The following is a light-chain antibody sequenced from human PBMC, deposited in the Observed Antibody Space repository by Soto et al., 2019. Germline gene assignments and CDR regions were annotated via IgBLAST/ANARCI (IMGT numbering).Light chain of an antibody. CDR1: QSVGNY. CDR2: DVS. V-gene: IGKV3-11*01. J-gene: IGKJ4*01. Sequence: EIVLTQSPATLSLSLGERATLSCRARQSVGNYLGWYQQRPGQAPRLLMSDVSRRATGIPARFSGSGSGTDFTLTISSLEPEDVAVYYCQQRVGGAIFGGGTKVEIK. CDR3: QQRVGGAI.